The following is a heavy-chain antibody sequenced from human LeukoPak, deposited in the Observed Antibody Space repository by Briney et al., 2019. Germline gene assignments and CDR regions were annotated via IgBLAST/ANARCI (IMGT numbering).Heavy chain of an antibody. CDR2: VYYRGNT. D-gene: IGHD3-16*01. CDR3: ARRVTGRGTYYFDY. V-gene: IGHV4-39*01. J-gene: IGHJ4*02. Sequence: PPETLSLTCTVSGGSITTTNYYWAWIRQPPGEGLQWIGSVYYRGNTYSNPSLESRITMSVDTSKNQFSLRLTSVTAADTALYYCARRVTGRGTYYFDYWGQGTLVTVSS. CDR1: GGSITTTNYY.